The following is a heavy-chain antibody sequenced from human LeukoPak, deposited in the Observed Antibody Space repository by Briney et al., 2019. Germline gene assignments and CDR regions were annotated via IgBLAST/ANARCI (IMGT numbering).Heavy chain of an antibody. Sequence: SETLSLTCAVYGGSFSGYYWGWIRQPPGKGLEWIGNIFYSGSTYYSPSLRSRVTISLDTSRNQFSLKLSSVTAADTAVYYCARLTGPLSADFDYWGQGTLVTVSS. J-gene: IGHJ4*02. CDR2: IFYSGST. CDR3: ARLTGPLSADFDY. CDR1: GGSFSGYY. D-gene: IGHD2/OR15-2a*01. V-gene: IGHV4-34*12.